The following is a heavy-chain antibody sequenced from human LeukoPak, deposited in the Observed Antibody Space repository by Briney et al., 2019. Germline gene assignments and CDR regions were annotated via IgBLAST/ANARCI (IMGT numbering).Heavy chain of an antibody. Sequence: GGSLRLSCAASGFTFSSYGMSWVRQAPGKGLEWVAAISGSGDSTCYAEDSVKGRFTISRDNSKNTLYLQMNSLRAEDTAVYYCAKGSGSYGQDLYYWGQGTLVTVSS. D-gene: IGHD3-3*01. CDR3: AKGSGSYGQDLYY. CDR1: GFTFSSYG. V-gene: IGHV3-23*01. J-gene: IGHJ4*02. CDR2: ISGSGDST.